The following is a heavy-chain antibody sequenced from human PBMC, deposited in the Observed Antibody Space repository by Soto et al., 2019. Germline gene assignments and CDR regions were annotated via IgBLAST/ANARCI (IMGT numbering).Heavy chain of an antibody. Sequence: ESLKISCKGSGYSFTTYWIAWVRQMPGKGLEWMGIIYPGDSDTRYSPSVQGEVTISADKSISTAHLQWSSLKASDTAMYYCARRLSALEPYYFDYCGQGTLVTVSS. V-gene: IGHV5-51*01. CDR1: GYSFTTYW. J-gene: IGHJ4*02. CDR3: ARRLSALEPYYFDY. CDR2: IYPGDSDT.